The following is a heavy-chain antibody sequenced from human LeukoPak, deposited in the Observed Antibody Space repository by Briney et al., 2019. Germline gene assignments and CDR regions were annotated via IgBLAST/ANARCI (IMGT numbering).Heavy chain of an antibody. J-gene: IGHJ4*02. CDR1: GGSFSGYY. Sequence: SETLSLTCAVYGGSFSGYYWSWIRQPPGKGLEWIGEINHSGSTNYNPSLKSRVTISVDTSKDQFSLKLSSVTAADTAVYYCARGWRYYYGSGSPHPFLDYWGQGTLVTVSS. CDR3: ARGWRYYYGSGSPHPFLDY. D-gene: IGHD3-10*01. CDR2: INHSGST. V-gene: IGHV4-34*01.